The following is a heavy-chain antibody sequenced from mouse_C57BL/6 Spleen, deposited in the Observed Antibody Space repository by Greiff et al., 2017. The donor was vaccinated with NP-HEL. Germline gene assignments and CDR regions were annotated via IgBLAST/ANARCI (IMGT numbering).Heavy chain of an antibody. V-gene: IGHV1-61*01. Sequence: QVQLQQPGAELVRPGSSVKLSCKASGYTFTSYWMDWVKQRPGQGLEWIGNIYPSDSETHYNQKFKDKATLTVDKSSSTAYMQLSSLTSGDSAVYYCARYCYGYYVGYFEVWGTGTTVTVSS. J-gene: IGHJ1*03. CDR3: ARYCYGYYVGYFEV. CDR1: GYTFTSYW. D-gene: IGHD2-3*01. CDR2: IYPSDSET.